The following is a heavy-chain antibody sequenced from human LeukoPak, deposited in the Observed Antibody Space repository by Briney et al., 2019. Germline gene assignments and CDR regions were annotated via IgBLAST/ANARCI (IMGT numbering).Heavy chain of an antibody. CDR2: IYSGGST. J-gene: IGHJ4*02. Sequence: GGSLRLSCAASGFTVSSNYMSWVRQAPGKGLEWVSVIYSGGSTYYADSVKGRFTISRDNSKNALYLQMNSLRAEDTAVYYCARDHSSGWYDYWGQGTLVTVSS. V-gene: IGHV3-53*01. CDR1: GFTVSSNY. CDR3: ARDHSSGWYDY. D-gene: IGHD6-19*01.